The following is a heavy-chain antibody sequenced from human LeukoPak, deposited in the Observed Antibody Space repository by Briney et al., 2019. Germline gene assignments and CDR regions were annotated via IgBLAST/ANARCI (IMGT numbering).Heavy chain of an antibody. Sequence: SETLSLTCTVSGGSISSYYWSWIRQPPGKGLEWIGYIYTSGSTNYNPSLKSRVTISVDTSKNQFSLKLSSVTAADTAVYYCARLRVVVRTGGWFDPWGQGTLVTVSS. CDR1: GGSISSYY. J-gene: IGHJ5*02. CDR3: ARLRVVVRTGGWFDP. CDR2: IYTSGST. V-gene: IGHV4-4*09. D-gene: IGHD2-21*01.